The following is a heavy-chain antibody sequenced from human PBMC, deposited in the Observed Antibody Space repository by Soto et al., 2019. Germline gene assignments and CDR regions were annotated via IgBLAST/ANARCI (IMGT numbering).Heavy chain of an antibody. D-gene: IGHD2-21*02. Sequence: GGSLRLSCAASGFTFSDYYMSWIRQAPGKGLQWVSYISSRSTLSDYADSVRGRFTISRDNAQKSLYLQMDSLRDEDTAVYYCARLGGDCSRRWYWFDSWGQGTLVTVSS. CDR3: ARLGGDCSRRWYWFDS. CDR1: GFTFSDYY. CDR2: ISSRSTLS. V-gene: IGHV3-11*01. J-gene: IGHJ5*01.